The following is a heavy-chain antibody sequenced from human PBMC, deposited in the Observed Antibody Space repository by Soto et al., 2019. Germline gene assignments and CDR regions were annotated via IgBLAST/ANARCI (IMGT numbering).Heavy chain of an antibody. CDR3: DPRVSASTRYFQQ. V-gene: IGHV3-74*01. D-gene: IGHD2-2*01. Sequence: VQLVESGGGLVQPGGSLRLSCAASGFSFSSYWMHWVRHAPGKGLVWVSRINSDGSSATYADSVKGRFTISRDNAKNTLYLQMNSLPPDDPAVYYCDPRVSASTRYFQQWGQGTLVAVSS. CDR1: GFSFSSYW. CDR2: INSDGSSA. J-gene: IGHJ1*01.